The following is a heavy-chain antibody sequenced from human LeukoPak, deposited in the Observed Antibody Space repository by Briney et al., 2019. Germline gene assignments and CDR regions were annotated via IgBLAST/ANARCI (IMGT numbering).Heavy chain of an antibody. J-gene: IGHJ4*02. CDR3: ADPPSDY. Sequence: PGGSLRLSCAASGFNFNGKWMTRVRQAPGKGLYWLANINQDGSEKYYVDSVKGRFTISRDNAKSSLYLEMSGLRAEDTAVYYCADPPSDYWGQGTLVAVSS. CDR1: GFNFNGKW. V-gene: IGHV3-7*01. CDR2: INQDGSEK.